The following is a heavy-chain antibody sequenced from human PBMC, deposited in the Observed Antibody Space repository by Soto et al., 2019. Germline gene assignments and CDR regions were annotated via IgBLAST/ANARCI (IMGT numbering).Heavy chain of an antibody. V-gene: IGHV4-34*01. CDR2: INHSGST. Sequence: SETLSLTCAVYGGSFSGYYWSWIRQPPGKGLEWIGEINHSGSTNYNPSLKSRVTISVDTSKNQFSLKLSSVTAADTAVYYCARSRYYDFWSGYSAWGQGTLVTVSS. J-gene: IGHJ5*02. CDR1: GGSFSGYY. D-gene: IGHD3-3*01. CDR3: ARSRYYDFWSGYSA.